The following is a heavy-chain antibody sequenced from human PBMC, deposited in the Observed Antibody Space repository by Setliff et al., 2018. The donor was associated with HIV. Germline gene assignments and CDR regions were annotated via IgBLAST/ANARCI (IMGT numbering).Heavy chain of an antibody. J-gene: IGHJ6*02. V-gene: IGHV3-48*04. CDR3: TRAGYGHGFDI. D-gene: IGHD5-18*01. CDR2: ISSSGSTI. Sequence: PGGSLRLSCAASGFTFSSYTMNWVRQAPGKGLDWVSYISSSGSTIYYADSVKGRFTVYRDNTKNSLYLQMNILRTEDTAVYYCTRAGYGHGFDIWGQGTTVTVSS. CDR1: GFTFSSYT.